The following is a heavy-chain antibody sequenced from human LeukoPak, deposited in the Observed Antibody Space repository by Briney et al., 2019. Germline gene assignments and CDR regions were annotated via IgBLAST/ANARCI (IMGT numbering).Heavy chain of an antibody. Sequence: SETLSLTCTVSDASVTTYSWSWLRQPAGKGLEWIGRVYFSGATKYNPSLKGRVTISADTSKNQFSLKLPSVTAADTAVYYCARDHYGSGSYKAYFDYWGHGIQVTVSS. CDR2: VYFSGAT. CDR3: ARDHYGSGSYKAYFDY. V-gene: IGHV4-4*07. CDR1: DASVTTYS. D-gene: IGHD3-10*01. J-gene: IGHJ4*01.